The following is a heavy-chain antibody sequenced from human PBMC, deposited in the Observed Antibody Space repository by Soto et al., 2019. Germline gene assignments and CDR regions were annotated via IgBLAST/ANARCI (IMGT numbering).Heavy chain of an antibody. CDR1: GFTFTSYT. CDR3: ARARVYATGPLDF. D-gene: IGHD6-13*01. CDR2: ISSSSDYI. J-gene: IGHJ4*02. Sequence: GSLRLSCAASGFTFTSYTMNWVRQAPGKGLEWVSSISSSSDYIYYADSMKGRVTISRDNAKNSLFLDMNSLTGEDTAVYYCARARVYATGPLDFWGQGTLGTSSS. V-gene: IGHV3-21*06.